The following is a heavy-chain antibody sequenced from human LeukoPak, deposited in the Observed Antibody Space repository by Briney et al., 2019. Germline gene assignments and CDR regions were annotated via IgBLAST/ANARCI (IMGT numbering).Heavy chain of an antibody. CDR1: GFTFSSYA. V-gene: IGHV3-21*01. CDR3: ARAEADLLSAPVIYYFDY. Sequence: GGSLRLSCAASGFTFSSYAMMWVRQAPGKGLEWVSSIDSTSSFIYYADSLKGRFTVSRDNAKNSLYLQMNSLRAEDTAVYYCARAEADLLSAPVIYYFDYWGQGTLVTVSS. D-gene: IGHD2-21*01. J-gene: IGHJ4*02. CDR2: IDSTSSFI.